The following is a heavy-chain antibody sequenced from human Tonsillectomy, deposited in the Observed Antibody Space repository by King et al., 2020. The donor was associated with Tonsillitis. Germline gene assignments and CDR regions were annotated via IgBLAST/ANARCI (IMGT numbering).Heavy chain of an antibody. CDR2: ISVYNGNT. D-gene: IGHD2-15*01. CDR3: ARDPNCSGGSCYIQGGLFDY. J-gene: IGHJ4*02. CDR1: GYTFTSYG. Sequence: VQLVESGAEVKKPGASVKVSCKASGYTFTSYGISWVRQAPGHGLEWMGWISVYNGNTNYAQKLQGRVTMTTDTSTSTAYMQLRSLRSHETAVYYCARDPNCSGGSCYIQGGLFDYWGQGTLVTVSS. V-gene: IGHV1-18*04.